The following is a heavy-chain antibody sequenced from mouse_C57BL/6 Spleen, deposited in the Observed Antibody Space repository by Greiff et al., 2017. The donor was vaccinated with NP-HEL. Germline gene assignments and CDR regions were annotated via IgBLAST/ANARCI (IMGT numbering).Heavy chain of an antibody. J-gene: IGHJ2*01. CDR2: INPYNGGT. CDR1: GYTFTDYY. Sequence: EVQLQQSGPVLVKPGASVKMSCKASGYTFTDYYMNWVKQSHGKSLEWIGVINPYNGGTSYNQKFKGKATLTVDQSSSTAYMELNSLTSEDSAVYYCERWSGTGFDVWGQGTTLTVSS. V-gene: IGHV1-19*01. CDR3: ERWSGTGFDV. D-gene: IGHD4-1*01.